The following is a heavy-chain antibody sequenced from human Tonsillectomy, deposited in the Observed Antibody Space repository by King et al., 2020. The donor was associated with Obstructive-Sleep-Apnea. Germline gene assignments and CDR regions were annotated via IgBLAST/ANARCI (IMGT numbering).Heavy chain of an antibody. CDR2: ISYSGST. CDR3: ARSLDSSGYYYTNY. CDR1: GGSISSYY. D-gene: IGHD3-22*01. Sequence: VQLQESGPGLVKPSKTLSLTCTVSGGSISSYYWSWIRQPPGKGLEWIGYISYSGSTNYNPSLKSRVTISVDTSKNQFSLKLSSVTAADTAVYYCARSLDSSGYYYTNYWGQGTLVTVSS. V-gene: IGHV4-59*08. J-gene: IGHJ4*02.